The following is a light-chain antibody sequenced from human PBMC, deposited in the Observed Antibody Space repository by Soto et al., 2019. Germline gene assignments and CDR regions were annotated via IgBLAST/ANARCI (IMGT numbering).Light chain of an antibody. J-gene: IGKJ2*01. CDR3: QQYNGFSYT. CDR1: QSISSY. CDR2: AAS. Sequence: DIPMTQSPSSLSASVGDRVTITCRASQSISSYLNWYQQKPGKAPKLLIYAASSLQSGVPSRFSGSGSGTDFTLTISSLQPEDFAAYYCQQYNGFSYTFGPGTKLEIK. V-gene: IGKV1-39*01.